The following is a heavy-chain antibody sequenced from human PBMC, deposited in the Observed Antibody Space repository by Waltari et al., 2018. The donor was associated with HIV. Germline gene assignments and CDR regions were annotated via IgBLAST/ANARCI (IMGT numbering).Heavy chain of an antibody. V-gene: IGHV4-34*01. CDR1: GGSFSGYY. J-gene: IGHJ6*02. CDR2: INHSGST. Sequence: QVQLQQWGAGLLKPSETLSLTCAVYGGSFSGYYWSWIRQPPGKGLEWIGEINHSGSTNYNPARKSRVTISVDTSKNQFSLKLSSVTAADTAVYYCARGSSDPRYYGMDVWGQGTTVTVSS. CDR3: ARGSSDPRYYGMDV.